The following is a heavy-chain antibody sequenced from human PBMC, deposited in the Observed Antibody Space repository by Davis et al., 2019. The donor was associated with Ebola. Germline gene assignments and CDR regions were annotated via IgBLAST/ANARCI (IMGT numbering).Heavy chain of an antibody. Sequence: GGSLRLSCAASGFTFSSYAMHWVRQAPGKGLEYVSAISSNGGSTYYANSVKGRFTISRDNSKNTLYLQMGSLRAEDMAVYYCAREEAEYYDILRYYGMDVWGKGTTVTVSS. CDR2: ISSNGGST. V-gene: IGHV3-64*01. CDR1: GFTFSSYA. D-gene: IGHD3-9*01. CDR3: AREEAEYYDILRYYGMDV. J-gene: IGHJ6*04.